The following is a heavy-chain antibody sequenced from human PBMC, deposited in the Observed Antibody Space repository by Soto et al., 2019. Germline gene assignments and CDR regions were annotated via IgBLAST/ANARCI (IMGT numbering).Heavy chain of an antibody. D-gene: IGHD3-16*01. J-gene: IGHJ6*02. CDR2: ISYDGSNK. CDR3: ARDLGSYYYYYYGMDV. V-gene: IGHV3-30-3*01. Sequence: QAPGKGLEWVAVISYDGSNKYYADSVKGRFTISRDNSKNTLYLQMNSLRAEDTAVYYCARDLGSYYYYYYGMDVWGQGTTVTVSS.